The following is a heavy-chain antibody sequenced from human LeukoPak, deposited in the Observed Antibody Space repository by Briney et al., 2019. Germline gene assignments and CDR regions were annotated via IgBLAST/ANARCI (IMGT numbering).Heavy chain of an antibody. J-gene: IGHJ4*02. Sequence: SETLSLTCTVSGGSISSSTYYWSWIRQHPGKGLEWIGYIYYSGSTYYNPSLKSRVTISVDTSKNQFSLRLSSVTAADTAVYYCARRGYSYGYLDYWGQGTLVTVSS. V-gene: IGHV4-31*03. CDR3: ARRGYSYGYLDY. CDR1: GGSISSSTYY. CDR2: IYYSGST. D-gene: IGHD5-18*01.